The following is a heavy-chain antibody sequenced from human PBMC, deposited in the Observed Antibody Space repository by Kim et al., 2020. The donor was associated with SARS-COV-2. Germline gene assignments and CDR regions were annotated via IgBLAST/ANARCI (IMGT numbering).Heavy chain of an antibody. D-gene: IGHD4-17*01. Sequence: GGSLRLSCAASGFTFSSYAMSWVRQAPGKGLEWVSSISGSGSSTYYADSVKGRFTISRDNSKNTLYLQVNSLRADDTAIYSCAKAKGYGGNSVFDYWGQGALVTVSS. J-gene: IGHJ4*02. V-gene: IGHV3-23*01. CDR1: GFTFSSYA. CDR2: ISGSGSST. CDR3: AKAKGYGGNSVFDY.